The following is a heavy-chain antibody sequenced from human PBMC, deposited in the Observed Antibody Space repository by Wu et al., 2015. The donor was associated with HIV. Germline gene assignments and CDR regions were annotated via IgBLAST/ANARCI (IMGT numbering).Heavy chain of an antibody. V-gene: IGHV1-2*02. CDR1: GYTFTGYY. J-gene: IGHJ4*02. Sequence: QVQLVQSGAEVKKPGASVKVSCKASGYTFTGYYMHWVRQAPGQGLEWMGWINPNSGGTNYAQKFQGRVTMTRDTSISTAYMELSRLRSDDTAVYYCARTPFLDDSSGYYWPETNDYWGQGTLVTVSS. D-gene: IGHD3-22*01. CDR3: ARTPFLDDSSGYYWPETNDY. CDR2: INPNSGGT.